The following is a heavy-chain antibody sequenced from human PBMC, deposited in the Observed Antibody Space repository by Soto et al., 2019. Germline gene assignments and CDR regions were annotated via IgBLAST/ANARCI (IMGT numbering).Heavy chain of an antibody. Sequence: PSETLSLTCTVSGGSISSSSYYWGWIRQPPGKGLEWIGYIYYDGSTSYNPSLRSRITISVDTSKNQFYLILSSVTSADTAVYYCARDQLSSGLYVWFDPWGQGTLVTVSS. V-gene: IGHV4-61*01. CDR3: ARDQLSSGLYVWFDP. D-gene: IGHD6-25*01. CDR2: IYYDGST. J-gene: IGHJ5*02. CDR1: GGSISSSSYY.